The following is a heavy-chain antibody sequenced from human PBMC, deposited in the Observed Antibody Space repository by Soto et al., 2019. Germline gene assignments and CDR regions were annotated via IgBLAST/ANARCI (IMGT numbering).Heavy chain of an antibody. Sequence: EVQLVESGGGLVKPGGSLRLSCAASGFTFSNAWMSWVRQAPGKGLEWVGRIKSKTDGGTTDYAAPVKGRFTISRDDSXNXXXXXXXXXXXXXXXXXXXXXTGSGYDFDAFDIWGQGTMVTVSS. J-gene: IGHJ3*02. CDR3: XXTGSGYDFDAFDI. V-gene: IGHV3-15*01. CDR2: IKSKTDGGTT. CDR1: GFTFSNAW. D-gene: IGHD5-12*01.